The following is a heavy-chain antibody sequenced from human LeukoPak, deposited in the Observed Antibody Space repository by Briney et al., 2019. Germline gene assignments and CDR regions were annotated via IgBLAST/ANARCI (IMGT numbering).Heavy chain of an antibody. CDR2: INSDGTRT. CDR1: GFAFNDYW. J-gene: IGHJ4*02. CDR3: ARVPRSGDHFDY. Sequence: PGGSLRLSCAASGFAFNDYWMNWVRQVPGKGLMWVARINSDGTRTTYADPVKGRFTVSRDNAKNTLYLQMNSLRAEDTAVYYCARVPRSGDHFDYWGQGALVTVSS. D-gene: IGHD3-22*01. V-gene: IGHV3-74*01.